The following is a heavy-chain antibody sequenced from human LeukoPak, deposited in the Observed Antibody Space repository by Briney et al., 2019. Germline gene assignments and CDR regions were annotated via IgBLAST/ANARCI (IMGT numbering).Heavy chain of an antibody. J-gene: IGHJ4*02. Sequence: VASVKVCCKASGYTFTSYGISWVRQAPGQGLEWMGWISAYNDNTNYAQKLQGRVSMTTDTSTSTAYMELRSLRSDDTAVYYCAREDSSGWYRDYWGQGTLVTVSS. CDR3: AREDSSGWYRDY. V-gene: IGHV1-18*01. CDR2: ISAYNDNT. D-gene: IGHD6-19*01. CDR1: GYTFTSYG.